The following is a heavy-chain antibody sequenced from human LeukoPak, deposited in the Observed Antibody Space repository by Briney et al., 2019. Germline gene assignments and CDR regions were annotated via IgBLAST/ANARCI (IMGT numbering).Heavy chain of an antibody. D-gene: IGHD3-22*01. V-gene: IGHV4-4*02. Sequence: SETLSLTCAVSGGSISSSNWWSWVRQPPGKGLEWIGEIYHSGSTNYNPSLKSRVTISVNKSKNQFSLKLSSVTAADTAVYYCARDSSYSGYYDSSGYKGSYGMDVWGQGTTVTVSS. CDR2: IYHSGST. J-gene: IGHJ6*02. CDR1: GGSISSSNW. CDR3: ARDSSYSGYYDSSGYKGSYGMDV.